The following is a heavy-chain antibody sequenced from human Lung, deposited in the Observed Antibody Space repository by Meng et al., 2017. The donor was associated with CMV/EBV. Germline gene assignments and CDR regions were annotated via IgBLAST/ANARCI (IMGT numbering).Heavy chain of an antibody. CDR1: GFTFSNAW. J-gene: IGHJ4*02. CDR3: STGGYCFDY. Sequence: GESXKISCATSGFTFSNAWMNWVRQAPGKGLEWVGRIKSKPSGGTTDYAAPVKGRFTISRDDSKNTAYLQMNGLKNDDTAVYYCSTGGYCFDYWGQGTLVTVSS. D-gene: IGHD3-16*01. CDR2: IKSKPSGGTT. V-gene: IGHV3-15*01.